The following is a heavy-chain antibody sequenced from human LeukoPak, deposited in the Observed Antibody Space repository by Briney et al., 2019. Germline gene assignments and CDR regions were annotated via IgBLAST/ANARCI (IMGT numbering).Heavy chain of an antibody. V-gene: IGHV3-9*01. J-gene: IGHJ4*02. CDR2: ISWNSGSI. CDR1: GFTFDDYA. CDR3: AKSTGGIEYRYSYGSYYFDY. Sequence: GGSLRLSCAASGFTFDDYAMHWVRQAPGKGLEWVSGISWNSGSIGYADSVKGRFTISRDNAKNSLYLQMNSLRAEDTALYYCAKSTGGIEYRYSYGSYYFDYWGQGTLVTVSS. D-gene: IGHD5-18*01.